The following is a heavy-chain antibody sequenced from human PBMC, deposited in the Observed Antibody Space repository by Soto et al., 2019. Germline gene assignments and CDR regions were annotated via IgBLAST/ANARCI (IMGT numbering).Heavy chain of an antibody. Sequence: VGSLRLSCSASGFTFSSFGMNWVRQAPGKGLEWVSSLSGNGDTTYYADSVRGRFTISRDNSKNTLYLQMTSLSAEDAAVYYCAKNNGYNYYNYVMEVWGQGTMVSVSS. J-gene: IGHJ6*01. V-gene: IGHV3-23*01. CDR3: AKNNGYNYYNYVMEV. D-gene: IGHD5-12*01. CDR1: GFTFSSFG. CDR2: LSGNGDTT.